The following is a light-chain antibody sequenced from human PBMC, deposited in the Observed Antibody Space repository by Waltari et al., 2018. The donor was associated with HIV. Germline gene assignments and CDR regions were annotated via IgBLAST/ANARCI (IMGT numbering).Light chain of an antibody. V-gene: IGLV1-40*01. CDR1: RSNIGAGYD. J-gene: IGLJ2*01. CDR3: QSYDSNLSGV. CDR2: GNS. Sequence: QSVLTQLPSVSGAKGQRVTISCTGSRSNIGAGYDVNWYQQFPGTAPKLLIYGNSNRPSGVPDRFSGSKSGTSASLAITGLQAEDEADYYCQSYDSNLSGVFGGGTKLTVL.